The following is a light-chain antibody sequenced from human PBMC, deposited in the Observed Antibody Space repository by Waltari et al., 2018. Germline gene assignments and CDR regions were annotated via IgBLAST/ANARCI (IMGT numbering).Light chain of an antibody. Sequence: DIVMTQSPDSLAVSLGERATIHCKSSQSVLYSSNNKNYLAWYQQKPGQPPKLLIYWASTRESGVPDRFSGSGSGTDFTLTSSSLQAEDVAVYYCQQYYSTPTFGQGTKLEIK. V-gene: IGKV4-1*01. CDR1: QSVLYSSNNKNY. J-gene: IGKJ2*01. CDR3: QQYYSTPT. CDR2: WAS.